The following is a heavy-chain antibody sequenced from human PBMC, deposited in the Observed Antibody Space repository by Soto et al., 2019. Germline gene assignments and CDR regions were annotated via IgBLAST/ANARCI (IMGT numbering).Heavy chain of an antibody. Sequence: EVQLVESGGGLVQPGRSLRLSCAASGFTFDDYAMHWVRQAPGKGLEWVSGISWNSGSIGYADSVKGRFTISRDNAKNSLYLQMNSLRAEDTALYYCAKEGASDCSGGSCYYEGWFDPWGQGTMVTVSS. V-gene: IGHV3-9*01. CDR2: ISWNSGSI. D-gene: IGHD2-15*01. J-gene: IGHJ5*02. CDR1: GFTFDDYA. CDR3: AKEGASDCSGGSCYYEGWFDP.